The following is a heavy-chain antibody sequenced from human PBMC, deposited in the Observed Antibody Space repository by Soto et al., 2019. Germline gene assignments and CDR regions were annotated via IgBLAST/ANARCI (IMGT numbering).Heavy chain of an antibody. CDR2: LSGSGTNT. CDR1: GFTFSSYV. D-gene: IGHD5-12*01. V-gene: IGHV3-23*01. J-gene: IGHJ4*02. Sequence: EVRLLESGGGLIQPGGSLRLSCAASGFTFSSYVMSWVRQAPGTGLEWVSGLSGSGTNTYYADSVKGRFTISRDNSKNTLYLQITSLRAEDTAEYYCAKDNSPYSGYNSFDYWGEGTLVTVSS. CDR3: AKDNSPYSGYNSFDY.